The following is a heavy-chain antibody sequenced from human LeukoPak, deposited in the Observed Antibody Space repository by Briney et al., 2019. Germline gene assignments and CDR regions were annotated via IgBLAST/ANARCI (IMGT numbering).Heavy chain of an antibody. J-gene: IGHJ4*02. V-gene: IGHV4-34*01. CDR3: ARGQYCSTTTCYSARRYFDF. D-gene: IGHD2-2*01. Sequence: SETLSLTCAVSGGAFGNYFWTWIRQPPGKGLEWIAEINDSGSTNSNSSLRSRVAISLDTSKNQFSLRLNSVTAADTAVYYCARGQYCSTTTCYSARRYFDFWGQGTLVTVSS. CDR2: INDSGST. CDR1: GGAFGNYF.